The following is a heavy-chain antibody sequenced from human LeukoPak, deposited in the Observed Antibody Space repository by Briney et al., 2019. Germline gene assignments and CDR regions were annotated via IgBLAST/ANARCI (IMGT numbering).Heavy chain of an antibody. J-gene: IGHJ5*02. D-gene: IGHD2-2*01. CDR2: IIPIFGTA. Sequence: GASVKVSCKASGGTFSSYAISWVRQAPGQGLEWMGRIIPIFGTANYAQKFQGRVTITTDESTSTAYMELSSLRSEDTAVYYCARSEYQLLSWFDPWGQGTLVTVSS. CDR1: GGTFSSYA. V-gene: IGHV1-69*05. CDR3: ARSEYQLLSWFDP.